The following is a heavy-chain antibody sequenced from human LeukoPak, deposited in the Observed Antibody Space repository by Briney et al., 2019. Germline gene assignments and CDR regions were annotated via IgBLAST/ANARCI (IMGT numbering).Heavy chain of an antibody. CDR3: ARDDFWSGFYYFDY. CDR2: ISAHNGNT. V-gene: IGHV1-18*01. D-gene: IGHD3-3*01. J-gene: IGHJ4*02. Sequence: GALVKVSCKASGYTFTSYGISWVRQAPGQGLEWMGWISAHNGNTNYAQKLQGRVTMTTDTSTSTAYMELRSLRSDDTAVYYCARDDFWSGFYYFDYWGQGTLVTVSS. CDR1: GYTFTSYG.